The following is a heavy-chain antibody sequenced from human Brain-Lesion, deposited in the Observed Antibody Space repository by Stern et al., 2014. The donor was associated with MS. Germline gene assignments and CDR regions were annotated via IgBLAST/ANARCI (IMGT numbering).Heavy chain of an antibody. J-gene: IGHJ4*02. CDR2: IWFDGNTK. D-gene: IGHD2-21*02. CDR1: GFTFISYG. Sequence: DQLVESGGGVVQPGRSLRLSCAASGFTFISYGIHWVRQAPGKGLAWVTVIWFDGNTKYYADSVKGRFTISRDNSKNTVYLHMDSLRADDTAVYYCAREDCGGDCPPNYWGRGTLVTVSS. CDR3: AREDCGGDCPPNY. V-gene: IGHV3-33*01.